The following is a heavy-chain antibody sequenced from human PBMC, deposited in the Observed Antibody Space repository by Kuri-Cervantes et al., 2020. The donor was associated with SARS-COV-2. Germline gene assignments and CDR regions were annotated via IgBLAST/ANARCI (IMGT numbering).Heavy chain of an antibody. V-gene: IGHV1-69*06. D-gene: IGHD6-19*01. CDR2: IIPTFVAP. CDR3: ARANSSGWIDHGAFDI. CDR1: GGSFHIYS. J-gene: IGHJ3*02. Sequence: SVKVSCKTSGGSFHIYSITWVRQAPGQGLEWMGGIIPTFVAPSYAQTFQGRVTITADKSTSTAYMELSSLRSEDTAVYYCARANSSGWIDHGAFDIWGQGTMVTVSS.